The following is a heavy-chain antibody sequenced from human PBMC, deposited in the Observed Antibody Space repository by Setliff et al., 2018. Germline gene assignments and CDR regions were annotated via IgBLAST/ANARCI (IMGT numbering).Heavy chain of an antibody. CDR2: SYYSGST. V-gene: IGHV4-31*03. J-gene: IGHJ4*02. D-gene: IGHD6-19*01. CDR3: ARGRAGHSGH. CDR1: DDSITASGYF. Sequence: SETLSLTCTVSDDSITASGYFWGWSRQPPGKGLEWSGYSYYSGSTSYYNPSLKSRVTISVDTSKNQFSLKLSSVTAEDTAVYYCARGRAGHSGHWGQGTLVTVSS.